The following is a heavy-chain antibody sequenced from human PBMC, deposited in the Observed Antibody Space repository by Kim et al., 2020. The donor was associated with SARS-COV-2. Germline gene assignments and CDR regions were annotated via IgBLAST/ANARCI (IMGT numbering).Heavy chain of an antibody. CDR3: ARPEMGSGYFPFDY. D-gene: IGHD3-22*01. V-gene: IGHV1-3*01. CDR2: INAGNGNT. J-gene: IGHJ4*02. Sequence: ASVKVSCKASGYTFTSYAMHWVRQAPGQRLEWMGWINAGNGNTKYSQKFQGRVTITRDTSASTAYMELSSLRSEDTAVYYCARPEMGSGYFPFDYWGQGTLVTVSS. CDR1: GYTFTSYA.